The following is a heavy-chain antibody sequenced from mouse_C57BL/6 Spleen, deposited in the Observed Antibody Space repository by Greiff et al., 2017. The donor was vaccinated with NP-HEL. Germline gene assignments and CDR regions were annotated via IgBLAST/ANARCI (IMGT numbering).Heavy chain of an antibody. CDR2: ISSGGSYT. CDR3: ARLTTVVAYYFDY. J-gene: IGHJ2*01. CDR1: GFTFSSYG. Sequence: EVKLMESGGDLVKPGGSLKLSCAASGFTFSSYGMSWVRQTPDKRLEWVATISSGGSYTYYPDSVKGRFTISRDNAKNTLYLQMSSLKSEDTAMYYCARLTTVVAYYFDYWGQGTTLTVSS. V-gene: IGHV5-6*01. D-gene: IGHD1-1*01.